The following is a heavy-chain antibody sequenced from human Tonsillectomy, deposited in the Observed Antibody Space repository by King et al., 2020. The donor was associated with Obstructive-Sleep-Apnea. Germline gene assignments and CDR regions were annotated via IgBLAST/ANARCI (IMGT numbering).Heavy chain of an antibody. CDR2: IKQDGIGK. Sequence: VQLVESGGGLVQPGGSLRLSCVASGFTFSSYWMSWVRQAPGKGLEWVANIKQDGIGKFYVDSVKGRFTISRDNAKNSLYLQMNSLRAEDTAVYYCSPCGSGTYPRVDYWGQGTLVTVSS. J-gene: IGHJ4*02. CDR3: SPCGSGTYPRVDY. D-gene: IGHD3-10*01. CDR1: GFTFSSYW. V-gene: IGHV3-7*01.